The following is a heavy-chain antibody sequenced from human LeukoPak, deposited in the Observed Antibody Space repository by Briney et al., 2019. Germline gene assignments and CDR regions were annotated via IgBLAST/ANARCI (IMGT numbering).Heavy chain of an antibody. V-gene: IGHV4-59*01. CDR2: IYYSGST. D-gene: IGHD6-13*01. CDR3: ARGAAGYYSYYMDV. Sequence: SETLSLTCTVSGGSISSYYWSWIRQPPGNGLEWIGYIYYSGSTNYNPSLKSRVTISVDTSKNQFSLKLSSVTAADTAVYYCARGAAGYYSYYMDVWGKGITVTVSS. CDR1: GGSISSYY. J-gene: IGHJ6*03.